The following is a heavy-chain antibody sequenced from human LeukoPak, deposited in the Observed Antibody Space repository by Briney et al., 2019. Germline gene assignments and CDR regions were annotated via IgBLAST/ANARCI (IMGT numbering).Heavy chain of an antibody. CDR3: ARDTQAWRNGLDV. J-gene: IGHJ6*02. CDR2: IDGDGSTA. V-gene: IGHV3-74*01. D-gene: IGHD3-3*01. Sequence: GGSLRLSCAASGFTFSSHWMHWVRQAPGKGLVWVSRIDGDGSTASYADSVKGRFTISRDNAKNTLDLQVNSLRADDTAVYYCARDTQAWRNGLDVWGQGTTITVSS. CDR1: GFTFSSHW.